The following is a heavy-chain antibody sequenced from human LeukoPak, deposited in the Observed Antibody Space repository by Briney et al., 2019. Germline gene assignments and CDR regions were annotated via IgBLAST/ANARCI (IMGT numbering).Heavy chain of an antibody. D-gene: IGHD6-19*01. CDR1: GDSISSYY. V-gene: IGHV4-59*08. CDR3: ARLRVRGWYENAFDI. J-gene: IGHJ3*02. Sequence: SETLSLTCSVSGDSISSYYWSWIRQPPGKGLEWIGYIYYSGSTNYNPSLKSRVTISVDTSKNQFSLKLSSVTAADTAVYYCARLRVRGWYENAFDIWDQGTMVTVSS. CDR2: IYYSGST.